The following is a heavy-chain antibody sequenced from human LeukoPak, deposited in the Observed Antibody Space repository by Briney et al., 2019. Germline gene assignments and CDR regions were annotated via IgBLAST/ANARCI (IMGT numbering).Heavy chain of an antibody. Sequence: GGSLRLSCAASGFTFSSYAMSWVRQTPGKGLEWVSAISGSGGSTYYPDSVKGRFTISRDNSKNTLYLQMNSLRAEDTAVYYCAKRITMVRGVISNPFFDYWGQGTLVTVSS. CDR1: GFTFSSYA. D-gene: IGHD3-10*01. CDR3: AKRITMVRGVISNPFFDY. CDR2: ISGSGGST. V-gene: IGHV3-23*01. J-gene: IGHJ4*02.